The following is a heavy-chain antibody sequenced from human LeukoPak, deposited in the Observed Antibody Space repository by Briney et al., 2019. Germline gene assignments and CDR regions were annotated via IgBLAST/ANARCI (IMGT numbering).Heavy chain of an antibody. Sequence: PGGALRLSCAASGFTVSSNYMSWVRQAPGKGLEWVSHIRSSGSTIYYADSVKGRFTISRDNAKNSLYLQMNSLRAEDTAVYYCARDTRVPTSPGYYYGMDVWGQGTTVTVSS. D-gene: IGHD2-2*01. CDR1: GFTVSSNY. J-gene: IGHJ6*02. V-gene: IGHV3-11*01. CDR2: IRSSGSTI. CDR3: ARDTRVPTSPGYYYGMDV.